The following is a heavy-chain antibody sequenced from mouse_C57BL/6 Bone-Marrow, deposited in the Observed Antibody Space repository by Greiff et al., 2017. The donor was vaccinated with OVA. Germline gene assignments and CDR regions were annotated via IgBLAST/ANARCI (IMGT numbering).Heavy chain of an antibody. Sequence: VKLQESGAELVRPGTSVKMSCKASGYTFTNYWIGWAKQRPGHGLEWIGDIYPGGGYTNYNEKFKGKATLTADKSSSTANMQFSSLTAEDSASYYCARRDYYGSRSWFAYWGQGTLVTVSA. CDR1: GYTFTNYW. D-gene: IGHD1-1*01. V-gene: IGHV1-63*01. J-gene: IGHJ3*01. CDR2: IYPGGGYT. CDR3: ARRDYYGSRSWFAY.